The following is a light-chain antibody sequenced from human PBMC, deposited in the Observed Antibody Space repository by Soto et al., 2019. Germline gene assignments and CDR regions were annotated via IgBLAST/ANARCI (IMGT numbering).Light chain of an antibody. Sequence: QSVLTQPPSASGTPGQRVTMSCSGSSSNIGSNTVNWYQQLPGTAPKLLISGNNERPSGVPDRFSGSKSGNTASLTVSGLQAEDEADYYCSSYAGSSNVFGTGTKLTVL. CDR3: SSYAGSSNV. V-gene: IGLV1-44*01. J-gene: IGLJ1*01. CDR2: GNN. CDR1: SSNIGSNT.